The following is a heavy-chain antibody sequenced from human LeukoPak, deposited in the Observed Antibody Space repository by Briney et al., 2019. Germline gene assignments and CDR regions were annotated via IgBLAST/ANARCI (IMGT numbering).Heavy chain of an antibody. CDR2: IIPILGIA. CDR1: GGTFSSYA. V-gene: IGHV1-69*04. Sequence: ASVKVSCKASGGTFSSYAISWVRQATGQGLEWMGRIIPILGIANYAQKFQGRVTTTADKSTSTAYIELSSLRSEDAAVYYCARVSSNSRGDYFDSWGQGTLVTVSS. D-gene: IGHD7-27*01. CDR3: ARVSSNSRGDYFDS. J-gene: IGHJ4*02.